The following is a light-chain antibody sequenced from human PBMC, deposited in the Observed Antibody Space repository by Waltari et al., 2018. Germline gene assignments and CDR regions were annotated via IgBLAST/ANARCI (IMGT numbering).Light chain of an antibody. V-gene: IGKV4-1*01. Sequence: DIVMTQSSDSLAVSLGERATINCKSSQSIMYSSNNQNFLAWYQKKPGHPPKLLIYWASTRQAGVPDRFTGSWSGTDFTLTISSLQAEDVAVYYCQQYFVTPFTFGPGTRVEIK. CDR1: QSIMYSSNNQNF. CDR3: QQYFVTPFT. CDR2: WAS. J-gene: IGKJ3*01.